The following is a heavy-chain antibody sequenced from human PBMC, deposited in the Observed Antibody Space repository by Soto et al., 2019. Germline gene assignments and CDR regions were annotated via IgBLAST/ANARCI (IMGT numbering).Heavy chain of an antibody. V-gene: IGHV1-69*06. D-gene: IGHD3-3*01. CDR2: IIPIFGTA. CDR3: ARGPRRYDFWSGYYDY. CDR1: GGTFSSYA. Sequence: VKVSCKASGGTFSSYAISWVRQAPGQGLEWMGGIIPIFGTANYAQKFQGRVTITADKSTSTAYMELSSLRSEDTAVYYCARGPRRYDFWSGYYDYWGQGTLVTVSS. J-gene: IGHJ4*02.